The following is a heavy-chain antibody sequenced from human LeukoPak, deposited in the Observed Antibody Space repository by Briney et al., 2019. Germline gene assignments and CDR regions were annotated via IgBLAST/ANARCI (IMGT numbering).Heavy chain of an antibody. V-gene: IGHV1-46*01. CDR3: ARDPSRDGDFDY. Sequence: VASVRVSCKASGYTFTSYYMHWVRQAPGQVLEWMGIINPSGGSTSYAQKFQGRVTMTRDTCTSTVYMELSSLRSEDTAVYYCARDPSRDGDFDYWGQGTLVTVSS. D-gene: IGHD4-17*01. J-gene: IGHJ4*02. CDR2: INPSGGST. CDR1: GYTFTSYY.